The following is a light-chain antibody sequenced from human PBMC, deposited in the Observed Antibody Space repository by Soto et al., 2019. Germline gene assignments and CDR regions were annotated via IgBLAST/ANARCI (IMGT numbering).Light chain of an antibody. Sequence: ERVMTQSPATLSVSPGETVTLSGRASQSVNSNLAWYQQKPGQAPRLLIYHASTRATGIPARFSGSGSGTEFTLTISSLQSEDFAIFYCQQFNNWPPITFGGGTKVDIK. CDR2: HAS. CDR1: QSVNSN. V-gene: IGKV3D-15*01. J-gene: IGKJ4*01. CDR3: QQFNNWPPIT.